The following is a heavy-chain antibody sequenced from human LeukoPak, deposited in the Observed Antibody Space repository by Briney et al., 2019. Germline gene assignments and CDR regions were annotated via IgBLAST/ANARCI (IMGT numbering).Heavy chain of an antibody. D-gene: IGHD2-21*01. J-gene: IGHJ4*02. Sequence: PGGSLRLSCAASGFTFSSYAMGWVRQAPGKGLEWVSAISGSGDSTKYADSVKGRSTISRDNSKNTVSLQMNSLRAEDTAMYYCARDGLLFDYWGQGNLVTVSS. CDR1: GFTFSSYA. CDR3: ARDGLLFDY. CDR2: ISGSGDST. V-gene: IGHV3-23*01.